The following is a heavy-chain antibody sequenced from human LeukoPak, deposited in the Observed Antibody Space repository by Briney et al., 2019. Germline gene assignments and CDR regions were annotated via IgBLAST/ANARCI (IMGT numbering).Heavy chain of an antibody. CDR2: IKQDGSQK. Sequence: PGGSLRLSCAVSGFTFSSYWMTWVRQAPGKGLEWVANIKQDGSQKYYVDSVKGRFTISRDNAKNSLYLQMNSLRAEDTAVYFCAREYCSGGSCYLDIWGQGTMVTVSS. CDR3: AREYCSGGSCYLDI. J-gene: IGHJ3*02. CDR1: GFTFSSYW. V-gene: IGHV3-7*03. D-gene: IGHD2-15*01.